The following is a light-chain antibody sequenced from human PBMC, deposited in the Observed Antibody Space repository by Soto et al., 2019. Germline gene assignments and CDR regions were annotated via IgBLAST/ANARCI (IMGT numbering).Light chain of an antibody. V-gene: IGKV3-20*01. J-gene: IGKJ4*01. CDR2: GAS. CDR1: QSLSSSY. CDR3: QQYGSSPLT. Sequence: ETVLTQSPGTLSLSPGERATLSCRASQSLSSSYLAWYQQTPGQAPRLLIYGASSRATGIPDRFSGSGSGTDFTLTISRLEPEDFAVYYCQQYGSSPLTFGGGTKVDIK.